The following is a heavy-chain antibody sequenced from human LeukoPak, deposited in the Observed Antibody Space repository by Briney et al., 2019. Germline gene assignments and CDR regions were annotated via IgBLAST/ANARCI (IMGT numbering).Heavy chain of an antibody. J-gene: IGHJ3*02. D-gene: IGHD4-17*01. Sequence: SQTLSLTCTVSGGSISSGGYYWSWIRQHPGKGLEWIGYIYYSGSTYYNPSLKSRVTISVDTSKNQFSLKLSSATAADTAVYYCASGVTTVNDAFDIWGQGTMVTVSS. CDR1: GGSISSGGYY. CDR3: ASGVTTVNDAFDI. V-gene: IGHV4-31*03. CDR2: IYYSGST.